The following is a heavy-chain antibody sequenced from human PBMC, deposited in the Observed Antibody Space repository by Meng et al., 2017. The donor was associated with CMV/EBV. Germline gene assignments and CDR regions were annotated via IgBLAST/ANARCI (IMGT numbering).Heavy chain of an antibody. Sequence: GGSLRPSCAASGLTSSSYAMSWVRQAPGKGLEWVSVIYSGGSSTYYADSVKGRFTISRDNSKNTLYLQMNSLRAEDTAVYYCAKGNYDFWSGSQILHYYYGMDVWGQGTTVTVSS. CDR2: IYSGGSST. D-gene: IGHD3-3*01. CDR3: AKGNYDFWSGSQILHYYYGMDV. V-gene: IGHV3-23*03. CDR1: GLTSSSYA. J-gene: IGHJ6*02.